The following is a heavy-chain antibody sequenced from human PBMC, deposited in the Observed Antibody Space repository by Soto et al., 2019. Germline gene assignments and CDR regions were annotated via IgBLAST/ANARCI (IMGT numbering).Heavy chain of an antibody. CDR2: IYHSGST. J-gene: IGHJ4*02. CDR3: ASTNYYDSSGYYYYY. CDR1: GGSISSGGYS. D-gene: IGHD3-22*01. Sequence: ASETLSLTCAVSGGSISSGGYSWSWIRQPPGKGLEWIGYIYHSGSTYYNPSLKSRVTISVDRSKNQFSLKLSSVTAADTAVYYCASTNYYDSSGYYYYYWGQGTLVTVSS. V-gene: IGHV4-30-2*01.